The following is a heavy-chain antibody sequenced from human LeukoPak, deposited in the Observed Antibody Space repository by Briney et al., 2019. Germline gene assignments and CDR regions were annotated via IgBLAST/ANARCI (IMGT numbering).Heavy chain of an antibody. CDR2: IYYSGST. J-gene: IGHJ4*02. CDR3: ASSPRPKETYYYDSSGYYYVGY. Sequence: SETLSLTCSVSGDSISSGGYYWGWIRQPPGKGLEWIGSIYYSGSTYYNPSLKSRVTISVDTSKNQFSLKLSSVTAADTAVYYCASSPRPKETYYYDSSGYYYVGYWGQGTLVTVSS. D-gene: IGHD3-22*01. CDR1: GDSISSGGYY. V-gene: IGHV4-39*07.